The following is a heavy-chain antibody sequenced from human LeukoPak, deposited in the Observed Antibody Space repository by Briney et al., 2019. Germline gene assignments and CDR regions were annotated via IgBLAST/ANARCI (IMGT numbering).Heavy chain of an antibody. CDR3: AKAIPEVAVAGTGGFYYYYGMDV. J-gene: IGHJ6*02. Sequence: GGSLRLSCEVSGFTFSSHWMSWVRQAPGKGLEWVANIKQDGSEKYYVDSVKGRFTISRDNAKNSLYLQMNSLRAEDTALYYCAKAIPEVAVAGTGGFYYYYGMDVWGQGTTVTVSS. D-gene: IGHD6-19*01. CDR2: IKQDGSEK. CDR1: GFTFSSHW. V-gene: IGHV3-7*03.